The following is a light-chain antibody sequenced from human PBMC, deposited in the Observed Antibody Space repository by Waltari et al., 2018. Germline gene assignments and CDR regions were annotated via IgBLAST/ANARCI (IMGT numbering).Light chain of an antibody. CDR2: GAS. Sequence: ELVLTQSPATLSLSSGDRATLSCRASQSIGSYLAWYQQKPGQAPRLLIFGASNRATGVPDRFSGSGSATDFTLTISSLEPEDVAVYYCQQRSNGITFGQGTRLEIK. J-gene: IGKJ5*01. CDR1: QSIGSY. V-gene: IGKV3-11*01. CDR3: QQRSNGIT.